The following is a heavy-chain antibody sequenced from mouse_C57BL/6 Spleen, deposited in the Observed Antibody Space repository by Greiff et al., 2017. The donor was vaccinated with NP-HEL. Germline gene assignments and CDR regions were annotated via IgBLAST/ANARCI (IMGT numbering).Heavy chain of an antibody. D-gene: IGHD1-1*01. J-gene: IGHJ1*03. CDR3: ARYYSSNWYFDV. V-gene: IGHV1-52*01. CDR2: IDPSDSET. Sequence: QVQLQQPGAELVRPGSSVKLSCKASGYTFTSYWMHWVKQRPIQGLEWIGNIDPSDSETHYNQKFKDKATLTVDKSSSTAYMQLSSLTSEDSAVYYCARYYSSNWYFDVWGTGTTVTVSS. CDR1: GYTFTSYW.